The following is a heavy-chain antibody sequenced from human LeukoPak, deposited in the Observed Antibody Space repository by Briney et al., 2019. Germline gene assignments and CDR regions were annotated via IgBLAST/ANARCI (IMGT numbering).Heavy chain of an antibody. CDR3: ERVVGSGSYYNAYDY. D-gene: IGHD3-10*01. V-gene: IGHV4-4*02. CDR1: GGSISGSNW. Sequence: PSETLSLTCTVSGGSISGSNWWSWVRQSPGKGLEWIGEIYHSGNTNYNPSLKSRVTISVDKFKNQFSLKLSSVTAADTAVYYCERVVGSGSYYNAYDYWGQGSLVTVSS. J-gene: IGHJ4*02. CDR2: IYHSGNT.